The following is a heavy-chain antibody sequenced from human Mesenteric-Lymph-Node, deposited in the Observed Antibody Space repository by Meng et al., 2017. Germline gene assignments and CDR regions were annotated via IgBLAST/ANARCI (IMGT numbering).Heavy chain of an antibody. Sequence: GESLKISCGASGFTFTVSTMHWVRQASGKGLEWLGRIRDKVNNYATQYAAPVKGRFIISRDDAKSTAYLQLNSLKTEDTAIYYCVGSVVGATIGYWGQGTLVTVSS. D-gene: IGHD1-26*01. V-gene: IGHV3-73*01. CDR3: VGSVVGATIGY. J-gene: IGHJ4*02. CDR1: GFTFTVST. CDR2: IRDKVNNYAT.